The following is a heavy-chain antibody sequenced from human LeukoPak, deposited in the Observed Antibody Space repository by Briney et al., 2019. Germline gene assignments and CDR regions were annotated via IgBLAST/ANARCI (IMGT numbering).Heavy chain of an antibody. V-gene: IGHV3-74*01. CDR2: ISPDGSSR. J-gene: IGHJ4*02. CDR3: ARDGGLLPDN. Sequence: SGGSLRLSCAASGFPFSTYWMHWVRQPPGKGLVWVSRISPDGSSRGYADSVKGRFIMSRDNAKNTLSLQMNSLTAEDTAVYYCARDGGLLPDNWGKGTLVTVSS. D-gene: IGHD2-21*02. CDR1: GFPFSTYW.